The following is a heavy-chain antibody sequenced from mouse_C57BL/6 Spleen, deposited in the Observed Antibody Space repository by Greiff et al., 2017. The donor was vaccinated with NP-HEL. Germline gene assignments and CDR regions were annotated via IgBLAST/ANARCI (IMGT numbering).Heavy chain of an antibody. CDR1: GYAFTNYL. V-gene: IGHV1-54*01. J-gene: IGHJ4*01. CDR2: INPGSGGT. Sequence: VMLVESGAELVRPGTSVKVSCKASGYAFTNYLIEWVKQRPGQGLEWIGVINPGSGGTNYNEKFKGKATLTADKSSSTAYMQLSSLTSEDSAVYFCARPGTGYAMDYWGQGTSGTVSS. CDR3: ARPGTGYAMDY. D-gene: IGHD3-3*01.